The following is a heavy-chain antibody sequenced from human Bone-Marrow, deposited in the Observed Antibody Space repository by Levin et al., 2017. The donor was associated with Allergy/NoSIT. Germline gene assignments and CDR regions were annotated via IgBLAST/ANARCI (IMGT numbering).Heavy chain of an antibody. CDR2: VTPNNGQT. V-gene: IGHV1-18*01. CDR1: GYSFSTYG. Sequence: RASVKVSCKASGYSFSTYGFTWVRQAPGQGLEWMGWVTPNNGQTKYTKYAQNFQARLTLTTDTSTSTSYMELRSLRSDDTAVYYCARAYNSASTIDYWGQGTLVTVSS. D-gene: IGHD6-19*01. J-gene: IGHJ4*02. CDR3: ARAYNSASTIDY.